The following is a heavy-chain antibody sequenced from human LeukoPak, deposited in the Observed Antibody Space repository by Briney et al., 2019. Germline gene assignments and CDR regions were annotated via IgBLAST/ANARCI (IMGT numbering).Heavy chain of an antibody. Sequence: SETLSLTCAVYGGSFSGYYWSWIRQPPGKGLEWIGEINHSGSTNYNPSLKSRVTISVDTSKNQFSLKLSSVTAADTAVYYCARRELLLWFGELLPSGMDVWGQGTTVTVSS. J-gene: IGHJ6*02. V-gene: IGHV4-34*01. D-gene: IGHD3-10*01. CDR3: ARRELLLWFGELLPSGMDV. CDR1: GGSFSGYY. CDR2: INHSGST.